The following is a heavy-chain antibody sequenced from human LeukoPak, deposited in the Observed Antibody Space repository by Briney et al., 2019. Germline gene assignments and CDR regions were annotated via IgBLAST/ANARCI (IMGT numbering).Heavy chain of an antibody. J-gene: IGHJ4*02. CDR2: IKQDGSEK. V-gene: IGHV3-7*03. CDR3: ASSYSYGYRVLDY. CDR1: AFIFSGHW. Sequence: GGSLRLSCEGSAFIFSGHWMNWVRQTPGKGLEWVANIKQDGSEKYYVDSVKGRFTISRDNAKNSLYLQMNSLRAEDTAVYYCASSYSYGYRVLDYWGQGTLVTVSS. D-gene: IGHD5-18*01.